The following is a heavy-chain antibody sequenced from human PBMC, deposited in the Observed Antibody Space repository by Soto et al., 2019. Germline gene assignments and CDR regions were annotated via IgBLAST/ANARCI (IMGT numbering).Heavy chain of an antibody. D-gene: IGHD2-8*01. CDR2: IYYSGNT. CDR3: ARDIMGTNYYYYGMDV. J-gene: IGHJ6*02. V-gene: IGHV4-39*07. CDR1: GGSISSSSYY. Sequence: SETLSLTCTVSGGSISSSSYYWGWIRQPPGKGLEWIGSIYYSGNTYYNPSLKSRVTISVDTAKNQFSLKLSSVTAADTAVYYCARDIMGTNYYYYGMDVWGQGTTVTVS.